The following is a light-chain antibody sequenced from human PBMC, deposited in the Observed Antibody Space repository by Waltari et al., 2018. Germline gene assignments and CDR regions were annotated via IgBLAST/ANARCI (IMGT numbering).Light chain of an antibody. V-gene: IGKV1-5*03. CDR3: QQYNSYSYT. Sequence: DLQMTQSPSTLSASVGDRVTITCRASQSISGWLAWYQQKPGKAPKLLIYKASTLQSGVPSGFSGSGSGTEFTLTISSLQPDDFATYYCQQYNSYSYTFGQGTKLEIK. CDR2: KAS. CDR1: QSISGW. J-gene: IGKJ2*01.